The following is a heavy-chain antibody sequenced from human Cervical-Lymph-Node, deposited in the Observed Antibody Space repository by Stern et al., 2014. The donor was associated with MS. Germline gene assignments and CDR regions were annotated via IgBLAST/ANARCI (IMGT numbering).Heavy chain of an antibody. V-gene: IGHV3-30*18. CDR1: GFTFSTYG. D-gene: IGHD6-19*01. CDR3: AKDRGSGWSLDY. J-gene: IGHJ4*02. Sequence: VQLVESGGGVVQPGRSLRLSCAGSGFTFSTYGIHWVRQAPGTGLEWVALISHDGSKKSYVDSVKGRFTISRDNSKNTVYVHMNSLRDEDTAVYYCAKDRGSGWSLDYWGQGTLVIVSS. CDR2: ISHDGSKK.